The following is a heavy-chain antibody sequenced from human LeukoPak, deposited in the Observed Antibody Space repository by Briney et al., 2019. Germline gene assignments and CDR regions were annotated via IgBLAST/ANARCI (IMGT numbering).Heavy chain of an antibody. CDR1: GGSFSGYY. Sequence: SETLSLTCAVYGGSFSGYYWSWIRQPPGKGLEWIGEINHSGSTNYNPSLKSRVTISVDTSKNQFSLKLSSVTAADTAVYYCARGRGYSGDAPKLFFDYWGQGTLVTVSS. J-gene: IGHJ4*02. D-gene: IGHD5-12*01. CDR3: ARGRGYSGDAPKLFFDY. CDR2: INHSGST. V-gene: IGHV4-34*01.